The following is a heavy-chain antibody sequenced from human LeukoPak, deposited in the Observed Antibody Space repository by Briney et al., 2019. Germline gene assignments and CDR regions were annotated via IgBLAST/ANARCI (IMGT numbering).Heavy chain of an antibody. V-gene: IGHV4-4*09. J-gene: IGHJ6*03. Sequence: SETLSLTCAVYGGSFSGYYWSWIRQPPGKGLEWIGYIYTSGSTNYNPSLKSRVTISVDTSKNQFSLKLSSVTAADTAVYYCARLRHDCSGGSCYYYYYYMDVWGKGTTVTVSS. CDR2: IYTSGST. CDR1: GGSFSGYY. CDR3: ARLRHDCSGGSCYYYYYYMDV. D-gene: IGHD2-15*01.